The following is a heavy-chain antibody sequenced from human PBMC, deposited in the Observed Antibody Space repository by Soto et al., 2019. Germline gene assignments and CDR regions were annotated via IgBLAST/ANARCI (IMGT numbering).Heavy chain of an antibody. J-gene: IGHJ6*02. CDR3: ARVCSGGSCYLDYYYYGMDV. CDR1: GGTFSSYA. V-gene: IGHV1-69*13. D-gene: IGHD2-15*01. Sequence: SVKVSCKASGGTFSSYAISWVRQAPGQGLEWMGGTIPIFGTANYAQKFQGRVTITADESTSAAYMELSSLRSEDTAVYYCARVCSGGSCYLDYYYYGMDVWGQGTTVTVSS. CDR2: TIPIFGTA.